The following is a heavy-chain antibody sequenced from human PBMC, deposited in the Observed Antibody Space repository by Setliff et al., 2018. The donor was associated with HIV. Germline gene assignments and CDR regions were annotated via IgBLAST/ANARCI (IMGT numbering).Heavy chain of an antibody. CDR1: GYNFANYW. J-gene: IGHJ3*01. Sequence: GEYLKISCKGSGYNFANYWIGWVRQMPGKGLEWMGIVYPGDSDTKYSPSFRGQYAISADKSITTAFLQWSSLKASDTALYYCARRRTSGSLLDSFDVWGQGTMVTVSS. CDR3: ARRRTSGSLLDSFDV. CDR2: VYPGDSDT. V-gene: IGHV5-51*01. D-gene: IGHD1-26*01.